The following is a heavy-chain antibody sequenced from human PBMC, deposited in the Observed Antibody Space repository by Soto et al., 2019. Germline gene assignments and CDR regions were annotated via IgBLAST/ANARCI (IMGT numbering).Heavy chain of an antibody. J-gene: IGHJ4*02. D-gene: IGHD3-10*01. Sequence: ASVKVSCKASGYTFYTCGISWVRQAPGQGLEWMGWISAYNGNTNYAQKLQGRVTMTTDTSTSTAYMELRSLRSDDTAVYYCASAQLPSRGLYYYAPGSQYFDYSRQGTLVTV. V-gene: IGHV1-18*01. CDR1: GYTFYTCG. CDR3: ASAQLPSRGLYYYAPGSQYFDY. CDR2: ISAYNGNT.